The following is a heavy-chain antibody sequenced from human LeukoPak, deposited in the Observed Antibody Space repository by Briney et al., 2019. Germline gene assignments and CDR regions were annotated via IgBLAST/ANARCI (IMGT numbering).Heavy chain of an antibody. J-gene: IGHJ4*02. D-gene: IGHD3-9*01. CDR3: ARVGYYDILTGYYPYYFDY. CDR2: ISRSATTI. V-gene: IGHV3-48*03. CDR1: GFTFSSYE. Sequence: GGSLRLSCAASGFTFSSYEMNWVRQAPGKGLEWVSSISRSATTIYYADSVKGRFTISRDNAKNSLYLQMNSLRAEDTAVYYCARVGYYDILTGYYPYYFDYWGQGTLVTVSS.